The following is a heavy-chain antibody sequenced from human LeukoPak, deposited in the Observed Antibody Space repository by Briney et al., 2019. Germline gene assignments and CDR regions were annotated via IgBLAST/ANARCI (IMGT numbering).Heavy chain of an antibody. J-gene: IGHJ3*02. CDR1: GFIFSNYA. CDR3: ARDPNGDYIGAFDM. V-gene: IGHV3-23*01. Sequence: GGSLRLSCAASGFIFSNYALMWLRQSPGKGLEWVSAIRGSGGGTFYADSVKGRFTISRDNSKNTLYLQMNGLRAEDTAVYYCARDPNGDYIGAFDMWGRGTLITVSS. D-gene: IGHD4-17*01. CDR2: IRGSGGGT.